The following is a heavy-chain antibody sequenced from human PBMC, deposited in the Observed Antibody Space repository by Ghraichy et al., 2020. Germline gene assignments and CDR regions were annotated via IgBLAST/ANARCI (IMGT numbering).Heavy chain of an antibody. CDR3: NTYGRRGNSIDY. CDR2: IKSKTDGGTT. Sequence: GSLRLSCAASGFTFNNAWMSWVRQAPGKGLEWVGRIKSKTDGGTTDYAAPVKGRFTISRDDSRKMLFLQMNSLKTEDTAVYYCNTYGRRGNSIDYWGQGILVTVSS. CDR1: GFTFNNAW. V-gene: IGHV3-15*01. D-gene: IGHD3-10*01. J-gene: IGHJ4*02.